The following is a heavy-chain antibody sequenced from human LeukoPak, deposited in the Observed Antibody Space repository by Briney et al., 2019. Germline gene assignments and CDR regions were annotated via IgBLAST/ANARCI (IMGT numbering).Heavy chain of an antibody. V-gene: IGHV4-59*08. CDR1: GGSISSYY. J-gene: IGHJ6*02. D-gene: IGHD3-10*01. CDR2: IYYSVST. Sequence: SETLSLTCTVSGGSISSYYWSWIRQPPGKGLEWIGYIYYSVSTNYNPSLKSRVTISVDTSKNQFSLKLSSVTAADTAVYYCARRRGYYGSGSYYNPPRYYYGMDVWGQGTTVTVSS. CDR3: ARRRGYYGSGSYYNPPRYYYGMDV.